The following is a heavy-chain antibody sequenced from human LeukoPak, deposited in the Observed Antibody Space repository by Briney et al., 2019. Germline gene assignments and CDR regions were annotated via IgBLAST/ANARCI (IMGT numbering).Heavy chain of an antibody. CDR1: GGSISSYY. V-gene: IGHV4-59*08. Sequence: SETLSLTCTVSGGSISSYYWSWIRQPPGKGLEWIGYIYYSGSTNYNPSLESRVTISVDTSKNQFSLKLSSVTAADTAVYYCARQTAIVGATLDYWGQGTLVTVSS. CDR3: ARQTAIVGATLDY. D-gene: IGHD1-26*01. CDR2: IYYSGST. J-gene: IGHJ4*02.